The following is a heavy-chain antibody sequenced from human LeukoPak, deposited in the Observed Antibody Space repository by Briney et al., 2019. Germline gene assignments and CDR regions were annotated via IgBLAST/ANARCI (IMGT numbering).Heavy chain of an antibody. Sequence: SETLSLTCAVSGYSLSSGYYWGWIRQPPGKGLEWIGSIYHSGSTYYNPSLKSRVTISVDTSKNQFSLKLSYVTAADTAVYYCARLYREGYSYGFPHYFDYWGQGTLVTVSS. V-gene: IGHV4-38-2*01. D-gene: IGHD5-18*01. J-gene: IGHJ4*02. CDR3: ARLYREGYSYGFPHYFDY. CDR2: IYHSGST. CDR1: GYSLSSGYY.